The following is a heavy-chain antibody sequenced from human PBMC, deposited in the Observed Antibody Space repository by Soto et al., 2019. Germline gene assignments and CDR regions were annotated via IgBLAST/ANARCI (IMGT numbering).Heavy chain of an antibody. CDR3: ANVGPSTYWDFDF. Sequence: QVHLVESGGGVVQPGRSLRLSCAASGFTFSSYGMHWVRQAPGKGLEWVTVISYDGNVAYYADSVKGRFTISRDISKNTLLLQRNSLRTEDTAIYYSANVGPSTYWDFDFWGQGTLVTVSS. CDR1: GFTFSSYG. V-gene: IGHV3-30*18. CDR2: ISYDGNVA. J-gene: IGHJ4*02. D-gene: IGHD1-26*01.